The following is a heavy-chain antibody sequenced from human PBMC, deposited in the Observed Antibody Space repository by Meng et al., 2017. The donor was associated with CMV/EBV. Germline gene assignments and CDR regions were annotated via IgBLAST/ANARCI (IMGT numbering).Heavy chain of an antibody. Sequence: KASSSTFTTYSISWVRQAPGQGLEWMGWISAYNGNTNYAQRIQGRVTMTTDTSRSTAYMELRSLRYDDTAVYYCARDLIAVRPGWFDPWGQGTLVTVSS. CDR2: ISAYNGNT. J-gene: IGHJ5*02. D-gene: IGHD6-6*01. V-gene: IGHV1-18*01. CDR1: SSTFTTYS. CDR3: ARDLIAVRPGWFDP.